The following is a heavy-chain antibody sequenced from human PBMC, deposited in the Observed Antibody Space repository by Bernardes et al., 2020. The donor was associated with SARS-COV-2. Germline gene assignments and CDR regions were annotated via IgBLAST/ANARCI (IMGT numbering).Heavy chain of an antibody. Sequence: GGSLRLSCAASGFTFSDYYMSWIRQVPGKGLEWISYISSSGSTINYADSVKGRFIISRDKAKNSLSLQMNSLRAEDTAVYYCARDLVGTGYYGMDVWGQGTTVTVSS. D-gene: IGHD2-21*02. J-gene: IGHJ6*02. CDR3: ARDLVGTGYYGMDV. CDR1: GFTFSDYY. V-gene: IGHV3-11*01. CDR2: ISSSGSTI.